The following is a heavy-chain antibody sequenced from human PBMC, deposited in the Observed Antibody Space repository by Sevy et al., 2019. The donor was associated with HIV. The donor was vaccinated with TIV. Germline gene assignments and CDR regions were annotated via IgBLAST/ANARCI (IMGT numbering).Heavy chain of an antibody. CDR2: LTFGCGEI. CDR3: AREGCTKPHDY. D-gene: IGHD2-8*01. Sequence: GSLRLSCAASGFTFSKYSMSWVRQPPGKGLEWVSTLTFGCGEINYADSVKGRFTISRDNSKSSVYLQMNNLRPEDTAVYYCAREGCTKPHDYWGQGTLVTVSS. V-gene: IGHV3-23*01. CDR1: GFTFSKYS. J-gene: IGHJ4*02.